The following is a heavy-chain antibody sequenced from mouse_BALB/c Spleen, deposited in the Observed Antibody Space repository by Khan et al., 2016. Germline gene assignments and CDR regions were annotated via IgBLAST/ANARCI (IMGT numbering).Heavy chain of an antibody. Sequence: EVQLQESGPSLVKPSQTLSLTCSVTGVSITSGYWNWIRKFPGHKLEYMGYISYSGSTYYNPSLKRRISITRDTSQSQYYLQLNSVTTEDTATYYCAGYYGHCFDYWGQGTTLTVSS. CDR2: ISYSGST. CDR3: AGYYGHCFDY. J-gene: IGHJ2*01. CDR1: GVSITSGY. V-gene: IGHV3-8*02. D-gene: IGHD1-1*02.